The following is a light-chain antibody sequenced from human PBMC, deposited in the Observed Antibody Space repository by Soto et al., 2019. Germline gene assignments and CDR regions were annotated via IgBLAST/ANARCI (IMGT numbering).Light chain of an antibody. CDR3: SSYAGSNDVV. CDR1: SSDVGAYAY. Sequence: QSALTQPPSASGSPGQSVTISCTGTSSDVGAYAYVSWYQQHPGKAPKLILYEINKRPSGVPARFSGSKSGNMASLTVSGLQAEDEAAYYCSSYAGSNDVVFGGGTKLTVL. V-gene: IGLV2-8*01. J-gene: IGLJ2*01. CDR2: EIN.